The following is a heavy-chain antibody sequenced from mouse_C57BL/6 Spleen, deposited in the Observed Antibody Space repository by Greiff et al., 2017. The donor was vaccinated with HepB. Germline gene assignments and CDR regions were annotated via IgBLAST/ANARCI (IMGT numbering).Heavy chain of an antibody. V-gene: IGHV14-3*01. J-gene: IGHJ4*01. CDR2: IDPADGNT. CDR3: ARYDDYDEGYAMDY. Sequence: VQLQQSVAELVRPGASVKLSCTASGFNIKNTYMHWVKQRPEQGLEWIGSIDPADGNTKYAPKFKGKATITADTSSNTASLQLSSLTSEDTAIYYGARYDDYDEGYAMDYWGQGTSVTVSS. D-gene: IGHD2-4*01. CDR1: GFNIKNTY.